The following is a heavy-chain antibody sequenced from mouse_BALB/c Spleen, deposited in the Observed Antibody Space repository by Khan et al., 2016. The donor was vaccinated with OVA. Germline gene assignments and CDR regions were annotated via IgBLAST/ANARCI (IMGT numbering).Heavy chain of an antibody. J-gene: IGHJ3*01. CDR2: IDPSTGYT. CDR1: GYTFTTYW. CDR3: ARRGLYGSLAY. D-gene: IGHD1-1*02. V-gene: IGHV1-7*01. Sequence: QVQLQQSGAELAKPGASVKMSCKASGYTFTTYWMHWVKQRPGQGLEWIGYIDPSTGYTEYNHKFKDKATLTTDKSSSTAYMQLSSLTSEDSAGDYCARRGLYGSLAYWGQGTLVTVSA.